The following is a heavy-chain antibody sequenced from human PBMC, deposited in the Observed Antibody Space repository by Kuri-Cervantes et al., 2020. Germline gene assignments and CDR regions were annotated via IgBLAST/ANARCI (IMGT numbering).Heavy chain of an antibody. CDR3: ARDNYYDSSGYYYYYGMEV. D-gene: IGHD3-22*01. CDR2: IWYDGSNK. J-gene: IGHJ6*02. CDR1: GFTFSSYA. Sequence: GESLKISCAASGFTFSSYAMHWVRQTPGKGLEWVAVIWYDGSNKYYADSVKGRFTISRDNSKNTLYLQMNSLRAEDTAVYYCARDNYYDSSGYYYYYGMEVWGQGTTVTVSS. V-gene: IGHV3-33*08.